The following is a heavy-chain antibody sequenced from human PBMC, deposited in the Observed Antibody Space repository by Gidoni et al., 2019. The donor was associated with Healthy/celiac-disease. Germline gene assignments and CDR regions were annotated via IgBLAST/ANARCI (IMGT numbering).Heavy chain of an antibody. D-gene: IGHD3-10*01. Sequence: QVTLKESGPVLVKPTETLTLTCTVSGFSLSNARMGVSWIRQPPGKALEWLAHIFSNDEKSYSTSLKSRLTISKDTSKSQVVLTMTNMDPVDTATYYCARIGAKGRKMVRGVRAEYDAFDIWGQGTMVTVSS. V-gene: IGHV2-26*01. J-gene: IGHJ3*02. CDR2: IFSNDEK. CDR3: ARIGAKGRKMVRGVRAEYDAFDI. CDR1: GFSLSNARMG.